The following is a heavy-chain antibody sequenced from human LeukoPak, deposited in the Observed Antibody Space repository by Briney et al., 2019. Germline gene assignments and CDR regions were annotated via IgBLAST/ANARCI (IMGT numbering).Heavy chain of an antibody. CDR2: INPSANST. CDR1: GYTFTNYF. V-gene: IGHV1-46*01. J-gene: IGHJ3*02. CDR3: ARDRNLIAVAGTEAFDI. D-gene: IGHD6-19*01. Sequence: GASVKVSCKASGYTFTNYFMHWARQAPGQGLEWMGIINPSANSTIYAQKFQGRVTMTSDTSTTTVSMELSSLTSEDTAVYYCARDRNLIAVAGTEAFDIWGQGTMVIVSS.